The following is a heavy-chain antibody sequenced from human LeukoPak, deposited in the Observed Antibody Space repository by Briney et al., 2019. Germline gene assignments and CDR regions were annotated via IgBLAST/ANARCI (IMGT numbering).Heavy chain of an antibody. J-gene: IGHJ4*02. CDR2: ISAYNGNT. V-gene: IGHV1-18*01. D-gene: IGHD6-13*01. CDR3: ASAHLFSIAAAGFDY. Sequence: ASVKVSCKASGYTFTSYAMHWVPQAPGQRLEWMGWISAYNGNTNYAQKLQGRVTMTTDTSTSTAYMELRSLRSDDTAVYYCASAHLFSIAAAGFDYWGQGTLVTVSS. CDR1: GYTFTSYA.